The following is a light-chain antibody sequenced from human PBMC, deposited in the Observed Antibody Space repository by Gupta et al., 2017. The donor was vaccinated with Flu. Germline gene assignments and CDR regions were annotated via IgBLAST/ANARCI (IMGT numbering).Light chain of an antibody. V-gene: IGKV3D-20*01. J-gene: IGKJ2*01. CDR2: AAP. CDR3: QQYGISPVT. Sequence: EGATLSCGASQSISSGYLAWYQQKPGLAPRLLIYAAPSRATGIPDRFSGSGSVTDFTLTISRLEPEDFAVYFCQQYGISPVTFAQGTKLEIK. CDR1: QSISSGY.